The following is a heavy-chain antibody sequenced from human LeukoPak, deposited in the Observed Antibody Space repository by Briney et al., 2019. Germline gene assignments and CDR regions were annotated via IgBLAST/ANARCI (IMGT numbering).Heavy chain of an antibody. CDR1: GFSFTSYG. D-gene: IGHD3-10*01. J-gene: IGHJ4*02. CDR2: MSPYNGNT. V-gene: IGHV1-18*04. CDR3: ARGSPLGELSFDY. Sequence: ASVKVSCKASGFSFTSYGFSWVRQAPGQGLEWMGWMSPYNGNTNYAQKLQGRVTMTTDTSTSTAYMELRSLRSDDTAVYYCARGSPLGELSFDYWGQGTLVTVSS.